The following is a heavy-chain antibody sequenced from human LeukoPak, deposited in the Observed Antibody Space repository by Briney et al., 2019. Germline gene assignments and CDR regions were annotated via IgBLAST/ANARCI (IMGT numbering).Heavy chain of an antibody. CDR1: KFTVSSNY. V-gene: IGHV3-53*01. J-gene: IGHJ4*02. Sequence: GGSLRLSCAASKFTVSSNYMSWVRQAPGKGLEWVSEIYSEGSTYYAASVKGRFSISRDNSKNTVYLQMNSLRAEDTALYYCAKDERVSGLNAGTLLDYWGQGTLVSVSS. CDR2: IYSEGST. D-gene: IGHD1-1*01. CDR3: AKDERVSGLNAGTLLDY.